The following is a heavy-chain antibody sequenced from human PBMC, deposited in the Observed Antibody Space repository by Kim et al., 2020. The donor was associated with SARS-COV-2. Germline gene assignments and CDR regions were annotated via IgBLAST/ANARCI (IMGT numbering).Heavy chain of an antibody. CDR3: AREVYCGGDCLHWFDP. J-gene: IGHJ5*02. CDR2: MNPNSGNT. V-gene: IGHV1-8*01. CDR1: GYTFTSYD. Sequence: ASVKVSCKASGYTFTSYDINWVRQATGQGLEWMGWMNPNSGNTGYAQKFQGRVTMTRNTSISTAYMELSSLRSEDTAVYYCAREVYCGGDCLHWFDPWGQGPLVTVSS. D-gene: IGHD2-21*02.